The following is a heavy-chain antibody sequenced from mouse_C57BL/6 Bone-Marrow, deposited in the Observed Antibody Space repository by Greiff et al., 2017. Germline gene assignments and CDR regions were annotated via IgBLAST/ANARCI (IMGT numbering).Heavy chain of an antibody. CDR2: IDPETGGT. D-gene: IGHD1-1*01. J-gene: IGHJ3*01. Sequence: QVQLQQSGAELVRPGASVTLSCKASGYTFTDYEMHWVKQTPVHGLEWIGAIDPETGGTAYNQKFQGKAILTADKSSSTAYMELRSLTSEDSAVYYCTGGSSLFAYWGQGTLVTVSA. CDR3: TGGSSLFAY. V-gene: IGHV1-15*01. CDR1: GYTFTDYE.